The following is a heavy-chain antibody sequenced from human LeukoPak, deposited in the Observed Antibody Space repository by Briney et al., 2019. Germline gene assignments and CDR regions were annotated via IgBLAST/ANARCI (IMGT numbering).Heavy chain of an antibody. J-gene: IGHJ6*04. Sequence: PGGSLRLSCAASGFTFSSYWMRWVRQAPGKGLVWVSRINSDGSSTSYADSVKGRFTISRDNAKNTLYLQMNSLRAEDTAVYYCAELGITMIGSVWGKGTTVTISS. CDR3: AELGITMIGSV. CDR2: INSDGSST. V-gene: IGHV3-74*01. CDR1: GFTFSSYW. D-gene: IGHD3-10*02.